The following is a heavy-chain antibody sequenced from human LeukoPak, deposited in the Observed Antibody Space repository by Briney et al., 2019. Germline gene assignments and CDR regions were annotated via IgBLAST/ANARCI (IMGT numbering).Heavy chain of an antibody. Sequence: PSETLSLTCTVSGGSISSSSYSWGWIRQPPGKGLEWIGTIYYSGNTYYNPSLKSRVTISVDTSKNHFSLKLSSVTAADTAVYYCARDRDVVVTALGTDAFDIWGQGTLVTVSS. V-gene: IGHV4-39*07. CDR1: GGSISSSSYS. D-gene: IGHD2-21*02. CDR2: IYYSGNT. J-gene: IGHJ3*02. CDR3: ARDRDVVVTALGTDAFDI.